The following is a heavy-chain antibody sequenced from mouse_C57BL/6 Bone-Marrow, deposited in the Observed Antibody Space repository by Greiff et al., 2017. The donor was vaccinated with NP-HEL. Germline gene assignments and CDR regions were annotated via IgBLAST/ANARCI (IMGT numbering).Heavy chain of an antibody. Sequence: EVKLQQSGPVLVKPGASVKMSCKASGYTFTDYYMNWVKQSHGKSLEWIGVINPYNGGTSYNQKFKGKATLTVDKSSSTAYMELNSLTSEDSAVYYCARVGYYVFAYWGQGTLVTVSA. CDR1: GYTFTDYY. V-gene: IGHV1-19*01. CDR3: ARVGYYVFAY. CDR2: INPYNGGT. J-gene: IGHJ3*01. D-gene: IGHD2-3*01.